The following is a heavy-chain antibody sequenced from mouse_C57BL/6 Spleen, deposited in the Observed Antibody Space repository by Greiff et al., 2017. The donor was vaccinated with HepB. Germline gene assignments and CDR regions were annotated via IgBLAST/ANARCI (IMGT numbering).Heavy chain of an antibody. J-gene: IGHJ1*01. CDR3: ARGGMVTTGYFDD. CDR1: GYAFSSSW. D-gene: IGHD2-10*02. V-gene: IGHV1-82*01. Sequence: QVQLQQSGPELVKPGASVKISCKASGYAFSSSWMNWVKQRPGKGLEWIGRIYPGDGDTNYNGKFKGKATLTADKSSSTAYMQLSSLTSEDSAVYFYARGGMVTTGYFDDWGPGTTVTVSS. CDR2: IYPGDGDT.